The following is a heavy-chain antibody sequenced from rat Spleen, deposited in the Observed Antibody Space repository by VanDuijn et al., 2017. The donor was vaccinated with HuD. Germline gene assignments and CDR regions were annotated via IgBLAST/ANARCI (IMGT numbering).Heavy chain of an antibody. CDR3: AKDLDYSGDNWFGY. D-gene: IGHD1-1*01. V-gene: IGHV5-20*01. CDR1: GFTFSDFC. J-gene: IGHJ3*01. Sequence: EVQLVESGGGLVQPGRSMKLPCAAPGFTFSDFCMAWVLQAPTKGLEWVASISYDGGSTYYRYSVKGRFTISRDNAKSTLYLQMESLRSEDTATYYCAKDLDYSGDNWFGYWGQGTLVTVSS. CDR2: ISYDGGST.